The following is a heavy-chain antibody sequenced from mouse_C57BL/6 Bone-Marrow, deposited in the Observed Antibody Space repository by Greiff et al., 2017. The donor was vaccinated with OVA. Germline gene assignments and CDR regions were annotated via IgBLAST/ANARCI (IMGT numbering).Heavy chain of an antibody. D-gene: IGHD1-1*01. CDR2: ISDGGSYT. V-gene: IGHV5-4*03. J-gene: IGHJ1*03. CDR1: GFTFSSYA. CDR3: ARRGVVAHWYFDV. Sequence: EVQLVESGGGLVKPGGSLKLSCAASGFTFSSYAMSWVRQTPEKRLEWVATISDGGSYTYYPDNVKGRFTISRDNAKNNLYLQMSHLKSEDTAMYYCARRGVVAHWYFDVWGTGTTVTVSS.